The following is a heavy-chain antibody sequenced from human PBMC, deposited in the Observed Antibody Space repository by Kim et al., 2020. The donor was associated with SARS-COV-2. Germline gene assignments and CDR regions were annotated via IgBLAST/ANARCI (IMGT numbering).Heavy chain of an antibody. V-gene: IGHV4-34*01. D-gene: IGHD3-10*01. CDR2: INHSGST. CDR3: ASPIIGVRGSV. CDR1: GGSFSGYY. Sequence: SETLSLTCAVYGGSFSGYYWSWIRQPPGKGLEWIGEINHSGSTNYNPSLKSRVTISVDTSKNQFSLKLSSVTAADTAVYYCASPIIGVRGSVWGQGTLVTVSS. J-gene: IGHJ4*02.